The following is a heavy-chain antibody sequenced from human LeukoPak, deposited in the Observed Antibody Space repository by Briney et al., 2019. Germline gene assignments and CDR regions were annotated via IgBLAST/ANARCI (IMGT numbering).Heavy chain of an antibody. D-gene: IGHD4-23*01. CDR3: ATPVVSDAFDI. CDR1: GYTLTELS. J-gene: IGHJ3*02. CDR2: FDPEDGET. Sequence: ASVKVSCKVSGYTLTELSLHWVRQAPGKRLEWMGGFDPEDGETIYAQKFQGRVTMTEDTSADTAYMELSSLRSEDTAVYYCATPVVSDAFDIWGQGTMVTVSS. V-gene: IGHV1-24*01.